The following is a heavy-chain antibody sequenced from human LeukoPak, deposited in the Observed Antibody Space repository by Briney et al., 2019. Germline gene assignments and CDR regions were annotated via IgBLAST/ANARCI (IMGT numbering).Heavy chain of an antibody. V-gene: IGHV3-23*01. D-gene: IGHD3-10*01. CDR3: ARAYYYGSGSYYSPHNYGMDV. Sequence: HPGGSLRLSCAASGFTFGSYAMSWVRQAPGKGLEWVSAISGSGGSTYYADSVKGRFTISRDNSKNTLYLQMNSLRDEDTAVYYCARAYYYGSGSYYSPHNYGMDVWGQGTTVTVSS. J-gene: IGHJ6*02. CDR1: GFTFGSYA. CDR2: ISGSGGST.